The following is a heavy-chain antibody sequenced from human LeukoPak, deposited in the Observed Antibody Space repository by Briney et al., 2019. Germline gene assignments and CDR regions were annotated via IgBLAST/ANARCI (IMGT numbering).Heavy chain of an antibody. CDR3: ARDSYDNDAFDI. Sequence: SETLSLTCTVSGGSLSSYYWSRIRQPPGKGLEWIGYIYYSGSTNYNPSLKSRVTISVDTSKNQFSLKLSSVTAADTAVYYCARDSYDNDAFDIWGQGTMVTVSP. D-gene: IGHD1-1*01. CDR2: IYYSGST. J-gene: IGHJ3*02. V-gene: IGHV4-59*01. CDR1: GGSLSSYY.